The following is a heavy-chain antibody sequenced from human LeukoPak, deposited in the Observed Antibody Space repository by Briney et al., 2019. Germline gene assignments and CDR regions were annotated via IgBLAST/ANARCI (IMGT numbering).Heavy chain of an antibody. Sequence: GGSLRLSCAASGFTFSSYAMSWVRQAPGKGLEWVSAISGSGDSTYYADSVKGRFTVSRDNPKNTLYLQMNSLRAEDTAVYYCAKVISYDFWSGYFSFDYWGQGTLVTVSS. CDR3: AKVISYDFWSGYFSFDY. D-gene: IGHD3-3*01. J-gene: IGHJ4*02. CDR1: GFTFSSYA. CDR2: ISGSGDST. V-gene: IGHV3-23*01.